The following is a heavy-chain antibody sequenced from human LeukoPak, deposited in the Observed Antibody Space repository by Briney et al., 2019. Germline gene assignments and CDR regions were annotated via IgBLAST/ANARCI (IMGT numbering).Heavy chain of an antibody. CDR1: GFTFSSHW. CDR3: ARELGYGGVFDY. Sequence: PGGSLRLSRAASGFTFSSHWMSWVRQAPGKGLEWVANIKQDGSEKYYVDSVKGRFTISRDNAKNSLYLQMNSLRAEDTAVYYCARELGYGGVFDYWGQGTLVNVSS. D-gene: IGHD4-23*01. J-gene: IGHJ4*02. V-gene: IGHV3-7*01. CDR2: IKQDGSEK.